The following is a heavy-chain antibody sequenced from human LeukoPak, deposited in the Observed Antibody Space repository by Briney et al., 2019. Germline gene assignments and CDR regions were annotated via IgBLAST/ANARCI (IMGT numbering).Heavy chain of an antibody. Sequence: SETLSLTCAVYGGSFSGYYWSWIRQPPGKGLEWIGEINHSGSTNYNPSLKSRVTISVDTSKNQFSLKLSSVTAADTAVYFCARLLLIDYFESGVSYPQFWHFDSWDQGTLVTVSS. J-gene: IGHJ4*02. CDR2: INHSGST. V-gene: IGHV4-34*01. CDR3: ARLLLIDYFESGVSYPQFWHFDS. D-gene: IGHD3-22*01. CDR1: GGSFSGYY.